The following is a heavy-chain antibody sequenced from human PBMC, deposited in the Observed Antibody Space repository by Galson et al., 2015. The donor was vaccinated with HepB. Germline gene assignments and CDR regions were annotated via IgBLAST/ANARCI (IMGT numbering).Heavy chain of an antibody. CDR3: AKGYGYFDY. D-gene: IGHD4-17*01. CDR2: IDSSGLNT. V-gene: IGHV3-23*01. J-gene: IGHJ4*02. Sequence: SLRLSCAASGFTFRTYAMTWVRQAPGKGLEWVSGIDSSGLNTYYADSVKGRFTISRDNSKNTLYLQMNSLRVEDTAVYYCAKGYGYFDYCGQGPLVSVSS. CDR1: GFTFRTYA.